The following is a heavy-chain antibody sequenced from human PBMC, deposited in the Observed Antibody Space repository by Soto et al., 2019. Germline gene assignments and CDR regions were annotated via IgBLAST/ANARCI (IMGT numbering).Heavy chain of an antibody. CDR1: GLTCRSYA. D-gene: IGHD3-3*01. CDR3: SKDRGEGDLEWLLFISLDY. CDR2: ISGSGGST. J-gene: IGHJ4*02. V-gene: IGHV3-23*01. Sequence: EVQLLESGGGLVQPGGSLRLSCAASGLTCRSYAMSWVRQAQGKGLGWVSAISGSGGSTYYAVPVKGRFTISRDNSKNTLYLQMNSLRAEDTVVYYCSKDRGEGDLEWLLFISLDYWGQGPLVTVSS.